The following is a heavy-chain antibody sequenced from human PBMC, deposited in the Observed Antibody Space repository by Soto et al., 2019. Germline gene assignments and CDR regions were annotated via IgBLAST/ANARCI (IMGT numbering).Heavy chain of an antibody. V-gene: IGHV3-49*03. CDR1: GFTFGDYA. CDR3: AMDTSGYNYYFDH. Sequence: EVQLVESGGGLLQPGRSLRLSCTTSGFTFGDYAMSWFRQAPGKGLELVGFVRSKSNGGTTEYAASVKGRFTISRDDSRSIAYLQMNSLKTEDTAVDYCAMDTSGYNYYFDHWGQGTLVIVSS. D-gene: IGHD3-22*01. CDR2: VRSKSNGGTT. J-gene: IGHJ4*02.